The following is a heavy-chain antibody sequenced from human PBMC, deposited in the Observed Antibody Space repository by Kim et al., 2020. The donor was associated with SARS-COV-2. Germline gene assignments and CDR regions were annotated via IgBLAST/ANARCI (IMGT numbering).Heavy chain of an antibody. V-gene: IGHV4-34*01. D-gene: IGHD2-2*01. Sequence: SETLSLTCAVYGGSFSGYYWSWIRQPPGKGLEWIGEINHSGRTNYNPSPKSRGTISVDTSKNKFSLKLSSVTAADTAVYYCARRCSELVPAAMGLVFHYYYYMDVWGKETTVTVSS. CDR3: ARRCSELVPAAMGLVFHYYYYMDV. CDR2: INHSGRT. CDR1: GGSFSGYY. J-gene: IGHJ6*03.